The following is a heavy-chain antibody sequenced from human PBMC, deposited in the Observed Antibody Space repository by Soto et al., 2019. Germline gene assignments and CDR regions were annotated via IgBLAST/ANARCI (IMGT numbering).Heavy chain of an antibody. D-gene: IGHD1-26*01. J-gene: IGHJ5*02. CDR2: LYYGGST. CDR1: GGSINSDDSF. Sequence: SETLSLTCSVSGGSINSDDSFWGWVRQSPGKGLEWIGSLYYGGSTFYNPSLKSRVTISLDTSKNQFSLRLTSVTAADTAIYYCARQLPVGATSWFDPWVQGTLVTVSS. V-gene: IGHV4-39*01. CDR3: ARQLPVGATSWFDP.